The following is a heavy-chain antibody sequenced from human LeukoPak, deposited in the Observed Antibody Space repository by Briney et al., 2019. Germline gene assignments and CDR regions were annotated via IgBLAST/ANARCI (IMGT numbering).Heavy chain of an antibody. CDR1: GGSICSGRYF. V-gene: IGHV4-39*07. D-gene: IGHD6-19*01. Sequence: SETLSLTCTVSGGSICSGRYFWGSIRQPPGEGRGWIGTIYYSGTTYYSPCLKSRVTISVETSKNQFSLKLNSVTAADMAVYYCARFGSGRASFDYWGEGTLVTVSS. CDR2: IYYSGTT. J-gene: IGHJ4*02. CDR3: ARFGSGRASFDY.